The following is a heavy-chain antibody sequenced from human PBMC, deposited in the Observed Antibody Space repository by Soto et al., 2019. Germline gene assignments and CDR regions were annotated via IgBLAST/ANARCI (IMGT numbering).Heavy chain of an antibody. J-gene: IGHJ5*02. V-gene: IGHV4-28*01. CDR2: IYYSGNT. CDR1: GYSISNTNW. D-gene: IGHD3-16*01. CDR3: ARLGDSSVNHAYWFDP. Sequence: QVQLQESGPGLVKPSDTLSLTCAVSGYSISNTNWWGWIRQPPGKGLEWIGYIYYSGNTYYNPSLTIRVTMSVDTSKNQFSLKLSAVTAVDTAVYYGARLGDSSVNHAYWFDPWGQGTLVTVSS.